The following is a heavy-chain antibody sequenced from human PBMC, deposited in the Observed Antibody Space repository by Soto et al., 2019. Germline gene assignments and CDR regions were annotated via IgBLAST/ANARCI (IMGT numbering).Heavy chain of an antibody. CDR1: GGSFSGYY. J-gene: IGHJ5*02. V-gene: IGHV4-34*01. CDR2: INHSGST. Sequence: SETLSLTCAVYGGSFSGYYWSWIRQPPGKGLEWIGEINHSGSTNYNPSLKSRVTISVDTSKNQFSLKLSSVTAADTAVYYCARGLPTMVRGVIRFDPWGQGTLVTVSS. CDR3: ARGLPTMVRGVIRFDP. D-gene: IGHD3-10*01.